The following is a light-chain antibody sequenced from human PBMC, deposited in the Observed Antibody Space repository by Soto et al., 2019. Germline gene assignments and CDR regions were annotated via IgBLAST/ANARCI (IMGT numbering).Light chain of an antibody. CDR1: QSISSH. CDR3: QQYNDWPPWT. V-gene: IGKV3D-15*01. J-gene: IGKJ1*01. Sequence: EIVLTQSPATLSVSPGERATLSCRASQSISSHLVWYQQKPGQAPRLVIYGASIRATGIPARFSGSGSGTEFTLTIGSLQSEDFAVYYCQQYNDWPPWTFGQGTKVDIK. CDR2: GAS.